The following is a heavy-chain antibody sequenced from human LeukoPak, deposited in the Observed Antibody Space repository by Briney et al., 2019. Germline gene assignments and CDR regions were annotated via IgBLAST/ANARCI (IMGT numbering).Heavy chain of an antibody. CDR3: VRGVYGGDV. CDR1: GYIFITHY. CDR2: IDPDTGGT. J-gene: IGHJ6*04. V-gene: IGHV1-2*02. Sequence: GASVKVSCKASGYIFITHYIHWVRQAPGQGLEWVDWIDPDTGGTNYAQKFQGRVTLTRDTSISTAYMELSRLRSDDTAVYFCVRGVYGGDVWGKGTSVTISS. D-gene: IGHD5/OR15-5a*01.